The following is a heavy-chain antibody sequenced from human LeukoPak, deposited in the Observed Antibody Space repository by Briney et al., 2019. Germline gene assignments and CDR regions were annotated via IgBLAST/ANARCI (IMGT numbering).Heavy chain of an antibody. V-gene: IGHV4-61*02. CDR2: IYTSGST. CDR3: ATTAGDGDYVDY. J-gene: IGHJ4*02. Sequence: PSQTLSLTCTVSGGSISSGSYYWRWIRQPAGKGLEWIGRIYTSGSTNYNPSLKSRVTISVDTSKNQFSLKLSSVTAADTAVYYCATTAGDGDYVDYWGQGTLVTVSS. D-gene: IGHD4-17*01. CDR1: GGSISSGSYY.